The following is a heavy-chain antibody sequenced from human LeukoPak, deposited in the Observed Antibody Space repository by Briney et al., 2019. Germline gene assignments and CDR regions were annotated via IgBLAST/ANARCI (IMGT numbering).Heavy chain of an antibody. J-gene: IGHJ4*02. V-gene: IGHV1-2*02. CDR2: INPNSGGT. CDR3: RTDRYGDYGDYIDY. CDR1: GYTFTGYY. D-gene: IGHD4-17*01. Sequence: GASVKVSSKASGYTFTGYYMHWVRQAPGQGLEWMGWINPNSGGTNYAQKFQGRVTMTRDTSISTAYMELSRLRSDDTAVYYCRTDRYGDYGDYIDYWGQGTLVTVSS.